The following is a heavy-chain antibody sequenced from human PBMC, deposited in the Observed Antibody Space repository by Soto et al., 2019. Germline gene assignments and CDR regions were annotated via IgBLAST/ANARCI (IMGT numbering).Heavy chain of an antibody. CDR2: IRSKANSYAT. Sequence: HPGGSLRLSCAASGFTFSGSAMHWVRQASGKGLEWVGRIRSKANSYATAYAASVKGRFTISRDDSKNTAYLQMNSLKTEDTAVYYCTRRGLNTAEPLFDYWGQGTLVTVSS. V-gene: IGHV3-73*01. J-gene: IGHJ4*02. D-gene: IGHD5-18*01. CDR3: TRRGLNTAEPLFDY. CDR1: GFTFSGSA.